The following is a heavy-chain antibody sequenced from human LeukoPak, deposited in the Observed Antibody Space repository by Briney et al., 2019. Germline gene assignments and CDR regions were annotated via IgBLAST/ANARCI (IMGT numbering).Heavy chain of an antibody. V-gene: IGHV4-39*01. CDR3: ARKPIVVVPAASFDY. Sequence: PSETLSLTCTVSGGSISSSSYYWGWIRQPPGKGLEWIGSIYYSGSTYYNPSLKSRVTISVDTSKNQFSLKLSSVTAADTAVYYCARKPIVVVPAASFDYWGQGTLVTVSS. J-gene: IGHJ4*02. CDR2: IYYSGST. CDR1: GGSISSSSYY. D-gene: IGHD2-2*01.